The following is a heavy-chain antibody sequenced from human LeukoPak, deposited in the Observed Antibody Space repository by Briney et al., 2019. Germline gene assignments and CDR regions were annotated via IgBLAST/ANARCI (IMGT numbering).Heavy chain of an antibody. J-gene: IGHJ4*02. V-gene: IGHV4-59*11. D-gene: IGHD2-21*02. CDR3: ARVRKETIRGGDCYVLDS. CDR1: GGSLSSHY. CDR2: IYYSGST. Sequence: SETLSLTCTVSGGSLSSHYWSWIRQPPGKGLEWIANIYYSGSTNYNPSLKSRVTISVDTSKNQFPLKLSSVTAADTAMFYCARVRKETIRGGDCYVLDSWGQGTLVTVSS.